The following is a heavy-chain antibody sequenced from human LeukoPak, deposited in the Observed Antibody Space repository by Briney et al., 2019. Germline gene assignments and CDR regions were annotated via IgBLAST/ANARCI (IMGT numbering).Heavy chain of an antibody. V-gene: IGHV3-11*01. CDR3: ARDYEWKAFDI. J-gene: IGHJ3*02. D-gene: IGHD3-3*01. CDR2: ISSSGSTI. Sequence: GSLRLSCAASGFTFSDYYMSWIRPAPGKGLEWVSYISSSGSTIYYADSVKGRFTISRDNAKNSLYLQMNSLRAEDTAVYYCARDYEWKAFDIWGQGTMVTVSS. CDR1: GFTFSDYY.